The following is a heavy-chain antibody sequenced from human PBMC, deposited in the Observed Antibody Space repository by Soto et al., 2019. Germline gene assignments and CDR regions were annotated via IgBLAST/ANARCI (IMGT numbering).Heavy chain of an antibody. Sequence: QITLKESGPTRVKPTQTLALTCTFSGFSLTTSGVGVGWIRKTPGKALEWLAVIYWDDDKRYNPSLKNRLTITKDTSKNQVVLIMADMDPVDIGTYFCAHRGYMYGNWDHGYFDYWGQGTLVTVSS. V-gene: IGHV2-5*02. CDR2: IYWDDDK. CDR1: GFSLTTSGVG. CDR3: AHRGYMYGNWDHGYFDY. J-gene: IGHJ4*02. D-gene: IGHD7-27*01.